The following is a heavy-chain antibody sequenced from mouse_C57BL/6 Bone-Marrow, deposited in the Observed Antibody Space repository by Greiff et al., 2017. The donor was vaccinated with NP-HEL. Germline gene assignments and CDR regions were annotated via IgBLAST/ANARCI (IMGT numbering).Heavy chain of an antibody. J-gene: IGHJ4*01. V-gene: IGHV5-9-1*02. CDR1: GFTFSSYA. CDR3: TRVIATGAMDY. D-gene: IGHD1-1*01. Sequence: DVKLVESGEGLVKPGGSLKLSCAASGFTFSSYAMSWVRQTPEQRLEWVAYISRGGDYIYYADTVKGRFTLPIDNARNTLYLQMSSLKSEDTAMYYCTRVIATGAMDYGGQGTSVTVSS. CDR2: ISRGGDYI.